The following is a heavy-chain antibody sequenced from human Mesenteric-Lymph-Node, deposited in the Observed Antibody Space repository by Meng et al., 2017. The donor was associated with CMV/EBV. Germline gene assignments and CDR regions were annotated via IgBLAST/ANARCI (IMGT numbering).Heavy chain of an antibody. Sequence: GGSLRLSCAASGFTFNYYAINWVRQAPGKGLEWVSGVSGSGRNTYYADFVKGRFTISRDNSKNTLFLQMNSLRAEDTAVYYCARAQSHYDSTSYNLDFWGQGTTVTVSS. CDR3: ARAQSHYDSTSYNLDF. V-gene: IGHV3-23*01. CDR1: GFTFNYYA. J-gene: IGHJ6*02. CDR2: VSGSGRNT. D-gene: IGHD3-22*01.